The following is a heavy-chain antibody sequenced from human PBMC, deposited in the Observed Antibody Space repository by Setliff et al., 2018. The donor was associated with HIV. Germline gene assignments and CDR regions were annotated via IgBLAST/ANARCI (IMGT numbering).Heavy chain of an antibody. CDR2: IYGGGAT. D-gene: IGHD3-22*01. CDR1: GFSVTNNY. Sequence: PGGSLRLSCVASGFSVTNNYINWVRQAPGKGLEWVSVIYGGGATSYADSVKGRFNISRDSSNNTVYLQMNSLRTEDTGLYYCFITGKIVARRRSRDFSYMDVWGNGTTVTVSS. J-gene: IGHJ6*03. CDR3: FITGKIVARRRSRDFSYMDV. V-gene: IGHV3-53*05.